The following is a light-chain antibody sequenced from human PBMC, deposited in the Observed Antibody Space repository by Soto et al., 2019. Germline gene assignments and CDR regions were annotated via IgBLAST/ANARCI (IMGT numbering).Light chain of an antibody. J-gene: IGKJ1*01. CDR1: QSVSSSY. CDR3: QQYGSSPRT. Sequence: EIVLTQSPGTLSLSPGERATLSCRASQSVSSSYLAWYQQKPGQAPRLLIYGASSRATGIPDRFSGSGSGTAFTLTIISLEPADFAVYYYQQYGSSPRTFGQGTKVEIK. V-gene: IGKV3-20*01. CDR2: GAS.